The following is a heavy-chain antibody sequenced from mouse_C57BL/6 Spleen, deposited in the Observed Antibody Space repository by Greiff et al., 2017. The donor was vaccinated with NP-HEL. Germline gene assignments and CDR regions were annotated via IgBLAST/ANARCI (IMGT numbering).Heavy chain of an antibody. CDR3: ARDYGSSRFDY. V-gene: IGHV5-4*01. D-gene: IGHD1-1*01. CDR1: GFTFSSYA. Sequence: EVQGVESGGGLVKPGGSLKLSCAASGFTFSSYAMSWVRQTPEKRLEWVATISDGGSYTYYPDNVKGRFTISRDNAKNNLYLQMSHLKSEDTAMYYCARDYGSSRFDYWGQGTTLTVSS. CDR2: ISDGGSYT. J-gene: IGHJ2*01.